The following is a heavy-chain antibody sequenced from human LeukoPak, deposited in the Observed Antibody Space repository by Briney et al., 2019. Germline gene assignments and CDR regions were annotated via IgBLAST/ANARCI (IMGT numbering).Heavy chain of an antibody. CDR1: GFTFSSYE. CDR2: ISSSGSTI. J-gene: IGHJ6*04. Sequence: GGSLRLSCAASGFTFSSYEMNWVRQAPGKGLEWVSYISSSGSTIYYADSVEGRFTISRDNAKNSLYLQMNSLRAEDTAVYYCARDTGGYDSDYYYGMDVWGKGTTVTVSS. V-gene: IGHV3-48*03. D-gene: IGHD5-12*01. CDR3: ARDTGGYDSDYYYGMDV.